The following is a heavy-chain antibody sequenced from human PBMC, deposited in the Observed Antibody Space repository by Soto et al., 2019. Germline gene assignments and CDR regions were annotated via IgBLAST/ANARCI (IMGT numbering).Heavy chain of an antibody. D-gene: IGHD6-6*01. CDR2: IKSKTDGGTT. V-gene: IGHV3-15*01. J-gene: IGHJ3*02. Sequence: GGSLRLSCAASGFTFSNAWMSWVRQAPGKGLEWVGRIKSKTDGGTTDYAAPVKGRFTISRDDSKNTLYLQMNNLKTEESPVSYVTTGPSARFDIWGQGTMVTVSS. CDR3: TTGPSARFDI. CDR1: GFTFSNAW.